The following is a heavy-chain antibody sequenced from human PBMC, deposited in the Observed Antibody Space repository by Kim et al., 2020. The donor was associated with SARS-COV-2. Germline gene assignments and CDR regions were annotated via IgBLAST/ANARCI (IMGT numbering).Heavy chain of an antibody. J-gene: IGHJ4*02. CDR2: K. CDR3: ATDRVGGAFWD. Sequence: KNYMDSVKGRFIISRDNAKNSLYLQMDSLSAEDSAVYYCATDRVGGAFWDWGQGTLVTVSS. V-gene: IGHV3-7*01. D-gene: IGHD1-26*01.